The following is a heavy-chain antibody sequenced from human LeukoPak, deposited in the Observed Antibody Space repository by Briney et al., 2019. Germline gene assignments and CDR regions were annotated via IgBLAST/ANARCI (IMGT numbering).Heavy chain of an antibody. CDR1: GFTFSSYW. V-gene: IGHV3-7*01. CDR2: IKQDGSEK. D-gene: IGHD1-1*01. J-gene: IGHJ4*02. CDR3: AKERVLGRRPSVAWIY. Sequence: GGSLRLSCAASGFTFSSYWMSWVRQAPGKGLEWVANIKQDGSEKYYVDSVKGRFTISRDNAKNSLYLQMNSLRAEDTAVYYCAKERVLGRRPSVAWIYWGQGTLVTVSS.